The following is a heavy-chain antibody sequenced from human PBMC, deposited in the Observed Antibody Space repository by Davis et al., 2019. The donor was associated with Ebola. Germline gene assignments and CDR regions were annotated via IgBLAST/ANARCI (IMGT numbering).Heavy chain of an antibody. D-gene: IGHD2/OR15-2a*01. CDR1: RYSFSTYW. Sequence: KVSCKGSRYSFSTYWIAWVRQTPAKGLEWMGIIYAGDSDTRYSPSFEGQVTISVDRSISTAYLQWSSLKASDIAMYYCARQESLYGSSDYWGQGTLVTVSS. V-gene: IGHV5-51*01. CDR2: IYAGDSDT. J-gene: IGHJ4*02. CDR3: ARQESLYGSSDY.